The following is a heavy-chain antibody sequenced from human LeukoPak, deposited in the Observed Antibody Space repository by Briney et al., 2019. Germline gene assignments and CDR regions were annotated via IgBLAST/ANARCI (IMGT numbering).Heavy chain of an antibody. D-gene: IGHD6-13*01. CDR2: ISWNSGSI. CDR3: AKDIGRWSSSWYQAYYGMDV. J-gene: IGHJ6*02. Sequence: GRSLRLSCAASGFTFDDCAMHWVRQAPGKGLEWVSGISWNSGSIGYADSVKGRFTISRDNAKNSLYLQMNSLRAEDTALYYCAKDIGRWSSSWYQAYYGMDVWGQGTTVTVSS. CDR1: GFTFDDCA. V-gene: IGHV3-9*01.